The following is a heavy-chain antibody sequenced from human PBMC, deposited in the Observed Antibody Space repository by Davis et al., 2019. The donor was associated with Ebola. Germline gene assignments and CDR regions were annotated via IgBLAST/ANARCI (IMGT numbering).Heavy chain of an antibody. CDR2: IWHDGTNI. V-gene: IGHV3-33*06. CDR3: AKDNRNIWSEV. J-gene: IGHJ3*01. Sequence: GESLKISCAASGFTFSSSVMYWVRQAPGKGLEWVAVIWHDGTNIYYGDSVKGRFTISRDNSKNTLYLQMNGLRVEDTAIYYCAKDNRNIWSEVWGQGTMVTVSS. CDR1: GFTFSSSV. D-gene: IGHD2/OR15-2a*01.